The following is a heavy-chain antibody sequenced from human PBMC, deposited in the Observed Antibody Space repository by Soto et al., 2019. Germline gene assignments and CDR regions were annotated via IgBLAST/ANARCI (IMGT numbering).Heavy chain of an antibody. V-gene: IGHV3-30*18. CDR2: ISFDGSDE. D-gene: IGHD6-19*01. CDR1: GFAFNKYG. CDR3: AKGYEISPPIASGWYPNYYYGMDV. J-gene: IGHJ6*02. Sequence: QVQLVESGGGVVQPGRSLRLSCAASGFAFNKYGVHWVRQAPGEGLEWVSLISFDGSDEWYADSVKGRFTISRDNSKNTLYLQMNSLRPEDTAVYYCAKGYEISPPIASGWYPNYYYGMDVWGHGTTVTVSS.